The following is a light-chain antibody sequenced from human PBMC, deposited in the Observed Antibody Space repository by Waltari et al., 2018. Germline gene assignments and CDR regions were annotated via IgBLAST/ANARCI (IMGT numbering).Light chain of an antibody. Sequence: EIVLTHSPATLSLSPGERASLPCRARQSISSYLAWYQQNPGQAPRLLIYDASTRATGIPARFSGSGSGTDFTLIISSLEPEDFAVYYCQHRGHWPPEATFGPGTKVDIK. CDR2: DAS. CDR1: QSISSY. V-gene: IGKV3-11*01. J-gene: IGKJ3*01. CDR3: QHRGHWPPEAT.